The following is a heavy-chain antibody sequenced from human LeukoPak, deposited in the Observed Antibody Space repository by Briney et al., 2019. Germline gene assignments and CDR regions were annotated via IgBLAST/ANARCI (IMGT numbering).Heavy chain of an antibody. J-gene: IGHJ1*01. Sequence: GGSLRLSCAASGFSFSTYSFSWVRQAPGKGLEWVANANEDGSVRQYADSVRGRFTISRDNTQNTVSLQLNTLRVDDTAVYYCARSFSYSYDFAGGPGTLVTVSS. D-gene: IGHD5-18*01. V-gene: IGHV3-7*03. CDR3: ARSFSYSYDFA. CDR2: ANEDGSVR. CDR1: GFSFSTYS.